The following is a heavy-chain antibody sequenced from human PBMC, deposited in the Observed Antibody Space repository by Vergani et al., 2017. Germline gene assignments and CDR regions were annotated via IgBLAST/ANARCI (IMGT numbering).Heavy chain of an antibody. CDR2: INWNDGST. CDR3: VKEKIDLGSYFFDS. D-gene: IGHD2/OR15-2a*01. J-gene: IGHJ4*01. Sequence: EVHLVESGGGVVRPGGSLRLSCAASGFTFDDYVMSWVRQVPGKGLEWVSGINWNDGSTGYADSVKGRFTISRDNAKNSLYLQMNSLRAEDTAIYYCVKEKIDLGSYFFDSWGHGILVTVSS. CDR1: GFTFDDYV. V-gene: IGHV3-20*04.